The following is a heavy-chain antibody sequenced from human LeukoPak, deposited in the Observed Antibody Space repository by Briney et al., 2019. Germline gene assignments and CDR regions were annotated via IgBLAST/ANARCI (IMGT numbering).Heavy chain of an antibody. V-gene: IGHV3-21*01. D-gene: IGHD1-26*01. J-gene: IGHJ6*03. Sequence: GGSLRLSCAASGFSFSIYAMTWVRQAPGKGLEWVSSITSTGAYINYADSVKGRFTISRDNAKNSLYLQMDSLRAEDTAVYYCARVATGATTSNYFYYYMDVWGRGTTVTVSS. CDR2: ITSTGAYI. CDR3: ARVATGATTSNYFYYYMDV. CDR1: GFSFSIYA.